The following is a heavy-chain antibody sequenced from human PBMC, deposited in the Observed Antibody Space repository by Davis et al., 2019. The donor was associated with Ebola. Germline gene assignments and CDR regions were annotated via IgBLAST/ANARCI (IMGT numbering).Heavy chain of an antibody. CDR1: AASFSAYY. CDR3: ARLRGVWGSYRNYFDD. Sequence: SETLSLTCAVYAASFSAYYWSWIRQPPGKGLEWIGEINHSGSTNYNPSLKSRVTISVDTSKTQFSLKLSSVTAADTAVYYCARLRGVWGSYRNYFDDWGQGTLVTVSS. V-gene: IGHV4-34*01. CDR2: INHSGST. D-gene: IGHD3-16*02. J-gene: IGHJ4*02.